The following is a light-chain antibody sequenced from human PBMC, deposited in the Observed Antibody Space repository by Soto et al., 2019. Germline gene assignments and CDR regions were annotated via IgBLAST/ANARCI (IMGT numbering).Light chain of an antibody. CDR1: QTVSRH. J-gene: IGKJ4*01. V-gene: IGKV3D-15*01. CDR2: GAS. Sequence: EIVMTQSPAALSVSPGERATLSCRASQTVSRHLAWYQQRLGQAPRLLIFGASTRATGVPTRISGSGSGTEFTLTISSLQSEDFAVYYCQQYNSWPLTFGGGTKVDIK. CDR3: QQYNSWPLT.